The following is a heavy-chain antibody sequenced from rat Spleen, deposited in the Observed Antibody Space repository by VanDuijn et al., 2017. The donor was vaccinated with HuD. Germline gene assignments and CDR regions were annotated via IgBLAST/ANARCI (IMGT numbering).Heavy chain of an antibody. Sequence: EVQLVESGGGLVQPGRSLKLSCVASGFTFSNYWMTWIRQAPGKGLEWVASISNAAGKVYYPDSVKGRFTISRDTAQNTLYLQMNSPRSEDTATYYCSRGGATRFDYWGQGVMVTVSS. CDR1: GFTFSNYW. V-gene: IGHV5-31*01. J-gene: IGHJ2*01. CDR3: SRGGATRFDY. CDR2: ISNAAGKV. D-gene: IGHD1-11*01.